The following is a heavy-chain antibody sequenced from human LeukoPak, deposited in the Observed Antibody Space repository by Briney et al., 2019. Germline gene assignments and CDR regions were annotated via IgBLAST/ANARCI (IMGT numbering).Heavy chain of an antibody. CDR2: INHSGST. J-gene: IGHJ4*02. CDR3: ARRAGYSNRFDY. CDR1: GGSFSGYY. V-gene: IGHV4-34*01. Sequence: SETLSLTCAVYGGSFSGYYWSRIRQPPGKGLEWIGEINHSGSTNYNPSLKSRATISVDTSKNQFSLKLSSVTAADTAVYYCARRAGYSNRFDYWGQGTLVTVSS. D-gene: IGHD4-11*01.